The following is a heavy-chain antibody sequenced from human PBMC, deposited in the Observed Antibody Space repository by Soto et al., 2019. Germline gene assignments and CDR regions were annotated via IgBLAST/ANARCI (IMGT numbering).Heavy chain of an antibody. D-gene: IGHD4-17*01. J-gene: IGHJ6*03. CDR3: ARVFNYGRSYYYMDV. Sequence: EVQLVESGGGLVQPGGSLRLSCAASGFTFSSYAMHWVRQAPGKGLEYVSAISSNGGSTYYANSVKGRFTISRDNSKNTLYLQMGSLRAEDMAVYYCARVFNYGRSYYYMDVWGKGTTVTVSS. V-gene: IGHV3-64*01. CDR1: GFTFSSYA. CDR2: ISSNGGST.